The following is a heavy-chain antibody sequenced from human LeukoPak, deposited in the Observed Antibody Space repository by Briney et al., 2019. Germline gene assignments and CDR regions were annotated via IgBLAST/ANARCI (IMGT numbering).Heavy chain of an antibody. CDR2: ISWNGGSI. V-gene: IGHV3-9*01. J-gene: IGHJ3*02. CDR1: GFTFDDYA. D-gene: IGHD3-10*01. CDR3: AKDRLPVTMVQGVIITAAFDI. Sequence: GGSLRLSCAASGFTFDDYAMHWVRQAPGKGLEWVSGISWNGGSIGYADSVKGRFTISRDNAKNSLYLQMNSLRAEDTALYYCAKDRLPVTMVQGVIITAAFDIWGQGTMVTVSS.